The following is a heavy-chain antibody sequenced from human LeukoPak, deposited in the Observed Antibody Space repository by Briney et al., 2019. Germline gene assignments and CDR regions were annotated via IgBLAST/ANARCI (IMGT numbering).Heavy chain of an antibody. V-gene: IGHV3-7*03. CDR1: GFTFSSYW. CDR3: ARDGGGGYNQIDS. Sequence: GGSLRLSCAASGFTFSSYWMSWVRQAPGKGLEWVANIKQDGSEKYYVDSVKGRFTISRDNAKNSLYLQMNSLRAEDTAVYYCARDGGGGYNQIDSWGQGTLVAVSS. CDR2: IKQDGSEK. D-gene: IGHD5-24*01. J-gene: IGHJ4*02.